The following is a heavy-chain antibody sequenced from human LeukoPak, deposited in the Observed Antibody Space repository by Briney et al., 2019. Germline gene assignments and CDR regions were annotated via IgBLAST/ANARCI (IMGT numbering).Heavy chain of an antibody. CDR3: ASIRVGATSFDY. V-gene: IGHV4-59*01. Sequence: PSETLSLTCTVSGGSIRSYHWSWIRQPAGKGLEWMGHIYYSGSTNYNPSLKSRVTISVDTSKNQFSLKLSSVTAADTAAYYCASIRVGATSFDYWGQGTLVTVSS. CDR2: IYYSGST. CDR1: GGSIRSYH. D-gene: IGHD1-26*01. J-gene: IGHJ4*02.